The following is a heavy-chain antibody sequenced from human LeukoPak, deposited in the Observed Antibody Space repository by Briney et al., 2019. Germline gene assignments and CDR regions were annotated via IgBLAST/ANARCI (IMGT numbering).Heavy chain of an antibody. J-gene: IGHJ4*02. CDR3: ARDGKYYGSGSPFELDYYLDY. D-gene: IGHD3-10*01. CDR1: GGTFSSYA. Sequence: SAKVSCKASGGTFSSYAISWVRQAPGQGLEWMGGIIPTFGTANYEQKFQGRVTITSDDSTSTAYMELSSLRSEDTAVYYCARDGKYYGSGSPFELDYYLDYWGQGTLVTVSS. CDR2: IIPTFGTA. V-gene: IGHV1-69*01.